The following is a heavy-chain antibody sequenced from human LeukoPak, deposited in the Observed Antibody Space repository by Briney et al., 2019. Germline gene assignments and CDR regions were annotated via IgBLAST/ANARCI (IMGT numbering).Heavy chain of an antibody. V-gene: IGHV3-30*02. D-gene: IGHD3-10*01. CDR3: AKHYYHNSGIYHPHSVS. CDR1: GITFSSYG. J-gene: IGHJ5*02. CDR2: IQNDGSK. Sequence: PGGSLRLSCAVSGITFSSYGMHWVRQAPGRGLEWVAFIQNDGSKKYADSVEGRLTISRDNSKNTLYLQLSSLRPEDTAVYYCAKHYYHNSGIYHPHSVSWGPGTLVTVSS.